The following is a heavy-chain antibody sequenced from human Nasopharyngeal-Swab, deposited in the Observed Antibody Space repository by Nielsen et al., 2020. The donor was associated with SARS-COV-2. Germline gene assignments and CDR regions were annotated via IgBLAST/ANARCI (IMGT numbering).Heavy chain of an antibody. V-gene: IGHV3-23*01. CDR3: ARGPITMVRGVPVGAFDI. D-gene: IGHD3-10*01. J-gene: IGHJ3*02. CDR2: ISVSGDRT. CDR1: DFTFSSYA. Sequence: GESLKISCAASDFTFSSYAMSWVRQAPGKGLEWVSVISVSGDRTYYADSVKGRFIISRDNAKNSLYLQMNSLRAEDTAVYYCARGPITMVRGVPVGAFDIWGQGTMVTVSS.